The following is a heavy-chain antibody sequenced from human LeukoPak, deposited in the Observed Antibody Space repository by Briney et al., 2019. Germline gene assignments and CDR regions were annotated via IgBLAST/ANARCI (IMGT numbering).Heavy chain of an antibody. D-gene: IGHD2-15*01. Sequence: QAGGSLRLSCAASGFTFSSYAMHWVRQAPGKGLEWVAVISYDGSNKYYADSVKCRFTISRDNSKNTLYLQMNSLRAEDTAGYHCARASQRCFCSDYWGQGTLVTVSS. J-gene: IGHJ4*02. CDR2: ISYDGSNK. CDR3: ARASQRCFCSDY. V-gene: IGHV3-30-3*01. CDR1: GFTFSSYA.